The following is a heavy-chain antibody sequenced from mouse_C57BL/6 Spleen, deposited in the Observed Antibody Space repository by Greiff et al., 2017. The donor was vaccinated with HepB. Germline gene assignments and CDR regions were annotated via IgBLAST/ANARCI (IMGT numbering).Heavy chain of an antibody. J-gene: IGHJ2*01. CDR1: GYTFTSYW. CDR3: ARRGYSNFFDY. V-gene: IGHV1-59*01. Sequence: QVQLKQPGAELVRPGTSVKLSCKASGYTFTSYWMHWVKQRPGQGLEWIGVIDPSDSYTNYNQKFKGKATLTVDTSSSTAYMQLSSLTSEDSAVYYCARRGYSNFFDYWGQGTTLTVSS. D-gene: IGHD2-5*01. CDR2: IDPSDSYT.